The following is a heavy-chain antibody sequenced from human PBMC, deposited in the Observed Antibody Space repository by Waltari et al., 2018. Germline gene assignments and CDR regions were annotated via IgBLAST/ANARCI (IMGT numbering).Heavy chain of an antibody. D-gene: IGHD3-22*01. CDR3: AGLARKYYDSLGWGFFGQ. Sequence: VQLQESGPGLVKPSETLSLTCTVSGDFPSDDHWTWIRQAPGKGLEWVAYLRNSGGTKCTPSLGGRVTGTGVKSKKQFSLRLTFVAGGGTAVNYCAGLARKYYDSLGWGFFGQGGQGILVTVSS. CDR2: LRNSGGT. J-gene: IGHJ4*02. V-gene: IGHV4-59*08. CDR1: GDFPSDDH.